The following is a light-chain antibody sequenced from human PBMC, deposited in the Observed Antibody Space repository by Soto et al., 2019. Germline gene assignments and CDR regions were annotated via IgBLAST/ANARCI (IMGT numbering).Light chain of an antibody. CDR3: QQYNTSPWT. J-gene: IGKJ1*01. Sequence: DIQMTQSPSTLSASVGDRVTITCRASESVSTWLAWYQQKPGKAPKFLIYDVSSLESGVPSRFSGSGSGTEVTLTISNLQPDDFATYYCQQYNTSPWTFGQGTKVEI. CDR1: ESVSTW. V-gene: IGKV1-5*01. CDR2: DVS.